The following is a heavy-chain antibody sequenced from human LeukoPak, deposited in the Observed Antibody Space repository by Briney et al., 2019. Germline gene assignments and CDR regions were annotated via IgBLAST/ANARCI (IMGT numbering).Heavy chain of an antibody. CDR3: AKSGPYYFDY. Sequence: GGSLRLSCAASGFTFRSYGMSWVRQAPGEGLEWVSTITESGGGAYYADSVKGRFTISRDNSKNTVYLQMNSLRAEDTAVHYCAKSGPYYFDYWGQGTLVTVSS. V-gene: IGHV3-23*01. J-gene: IGHJ4*02. CDR2: ITESGGGA. CDR1: GFTFRSYG.